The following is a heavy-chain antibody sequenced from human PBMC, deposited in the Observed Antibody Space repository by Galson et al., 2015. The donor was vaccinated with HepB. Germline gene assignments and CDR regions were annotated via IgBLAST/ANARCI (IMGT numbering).Heavy chain of an antibody. CDR2: IWYDGSNK. CDR3: ARASYSNPRAYYMDV. D-gene: IGHD4-11*01. CDR1: GFTFSSYG. J-gene: IGHJ6*03. V-gene: IGHV3-33*01. Sequence: SLRLSCAASGFTFSSYGMHWVRQAPGKGLEWVAVIWYDGSNKYYADSVKGRFTISRDNSKNTLYLQMNSLRAEDTAVYYCARASYSNPRAYYMDVWGKGTTVTVSS.